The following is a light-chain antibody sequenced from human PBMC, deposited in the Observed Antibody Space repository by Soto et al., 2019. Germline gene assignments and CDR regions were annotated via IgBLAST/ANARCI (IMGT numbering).Light chain of an antibody. CDR3: QQYGSSKNT. V-gene: IGKV3-20*01. CDR2: GAS. Sequence: DIVLTQSPGTLSLSPGERATLSCRASQSVSITYLAWYQQKPGQAPRLLIYGASSRATGVPDRFSGSGSGTDFTLTISRLEPEDFAVYYCQQYGSSKNTFGQGTRLEI. CDR1: QSVSITY. J-gene: IGKJ5*01.